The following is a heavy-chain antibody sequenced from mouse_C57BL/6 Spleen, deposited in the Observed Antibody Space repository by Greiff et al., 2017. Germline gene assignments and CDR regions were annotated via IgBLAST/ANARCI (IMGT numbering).Heavy chain of an antibody. CDR2: IYPGDGDT. CDR1: GYAFSSYW. CDR3: ASGCVIYDGPWFAY. V-gene: IGHV1-80*01. Sequence: VKLQQSGAELVKPGASVKISCKASGYAFSSYWMNWVKQRPGKGLEWIGQIYPGDGDTNYNGKFKGKATLTADKSSSTAYMQLSSLTSEDSAVYFCASGCVIYDGPWFAYWGQGTLVTVSA. J-gene: IGHJ3*01. D-gene: IGHD2-3*01.